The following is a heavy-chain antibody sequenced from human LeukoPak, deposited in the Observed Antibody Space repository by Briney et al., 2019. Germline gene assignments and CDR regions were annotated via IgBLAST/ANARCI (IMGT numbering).Heavy chain of an antibody. CDR3: ARDRSMVPYYYDSSGYYSTSHFDY. J-gene: IGHJ4*02. Sequence: AASVKVSCKASGYTFTGYYMHWVRQAPGQGLEWMGWINPNSGGTNYAQKFQGRATMTRDTSISTAYMELSRLRSDDTAVYYCARDRSMVPYYYDSSGYYSTSHFDYWGQGTLVTVSS. V-gene: IGHV1-2*02. CDR2: INPNSGGT. CDR1: GYTFTGYY. D-gene: IGHD3-22*01.